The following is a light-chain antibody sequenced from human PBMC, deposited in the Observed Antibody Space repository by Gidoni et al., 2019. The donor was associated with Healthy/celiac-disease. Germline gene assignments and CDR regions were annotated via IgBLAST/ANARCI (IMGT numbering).Light chain of an antibody. CDR3: SSYTSSSTLV. CDR2: EVS. V-gene: IGLV2-14*01. CDR1: SSDVGGYNY. Sequence: QSALTQPASVSGSAGQSITISCTGTSSDVGGYNYVSWYQQHPGKAPKLMIYEVSNRPSGFSNRFSGSKSGNTASLTISGLQAEDEADYYCSSYTSSSTLVFGTGTKVTVL. J-gene: IGLJ1*01.